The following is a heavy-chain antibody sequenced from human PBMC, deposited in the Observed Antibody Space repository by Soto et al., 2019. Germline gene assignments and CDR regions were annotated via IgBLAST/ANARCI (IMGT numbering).Heavy chain of an antibody. CDR1: GYTFTSYD. CDR3: ARDFSLPATARDYYYYYYMDV. Sequence: ASVKVSCKASGYTFTSYDINWVRQATGQGLEWMGWMNPNSGNTGYAQKFQGRVTMTRNTSISTAYMELSSLRSEDTAVYYCARDFSLPATARDYYYYYYMDVWGKGTTVTVSS. V-gene: IGHV1-8*01. J-gene: IGHJ6*03. CDR2: MNPNSGNT. D-gene: IGHD2-2*01.